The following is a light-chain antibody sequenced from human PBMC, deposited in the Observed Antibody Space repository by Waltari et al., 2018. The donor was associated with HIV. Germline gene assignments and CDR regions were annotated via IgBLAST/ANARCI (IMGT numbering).Light chain of an antibody. CDR3: QQYDSDPS. CDR2: KSS. J-gene: IGKJ5*01. CDR1: LSGNTW. V-gene: IGKV1-5*03. Sequence: ILMTQSLSTLSAFVGDRVSITCRASLSGNTWLAWSQQKPGRPPKLLIYKSSILQVGGATRFSGSGSGTKFTRTITSLQPDDFATYYCQQYDSDPSFGQGTRL.